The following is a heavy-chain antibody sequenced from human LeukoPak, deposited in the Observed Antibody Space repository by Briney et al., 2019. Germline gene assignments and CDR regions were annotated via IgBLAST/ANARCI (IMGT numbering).Heavy chain of an antibody. J-gene: IGHJ4*02. CDR1: GYTFTGYY. Sequence: ASVKVSCKASGYTFTGYYMHWVRQAPGQGLEWMGWINPNSGGTNYAQKFQGRVTMTRDTSISTAYMELSRLRSDDTAVYYCARAPSLGTTVTKTLDYWGQGTLVTVSS. CDR2: INPNSGGT. V-gene: IGHV1-2*02. CDR3: ARAPSLGTTVTKTLDY. D-gene: IGHD4-17*01.